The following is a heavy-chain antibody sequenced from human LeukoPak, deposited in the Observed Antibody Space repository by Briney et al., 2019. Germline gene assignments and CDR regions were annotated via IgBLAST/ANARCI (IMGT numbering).Heavy chain of an antibody. J-gene: IGHJ6*03. CDR2: IIPIFGTA. CDR1: GGTFSSYA. CDR3: ARGPHNYYYMDV. V-gene: IGHV1-69*13. Sequence: GASVKVSCKASGGTFSSYAISWVRQAPGRGLEWMGGIIPIFGTANYAQKFQGRVTITADESTSTAYMELSSLRSEDTAVYYCARGPHNYYYMDVWGKGTTVTVSS.